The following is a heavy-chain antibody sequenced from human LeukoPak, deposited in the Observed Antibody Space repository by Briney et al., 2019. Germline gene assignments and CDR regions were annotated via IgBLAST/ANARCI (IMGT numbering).Heavy chain of an antibody. CDR3: ARAPGRVLSPFDY. CDR1: GFTFSSYS. V-gene: IGHV3-48*04. CDR2: ISSSSSTI. D-gene: IGHD3-16*01. J-gene: IGHJ4*02. Sequence: TGGSLRLSCAASGFTFSSYSMNWVRQAPGKGLEWVSYISSSSSTIYYADSVKGRFTISGDNAKNSLYLQMNSLRAEDTAVYYCARAPGRVLSPFDYWGQGTLVTVSS.